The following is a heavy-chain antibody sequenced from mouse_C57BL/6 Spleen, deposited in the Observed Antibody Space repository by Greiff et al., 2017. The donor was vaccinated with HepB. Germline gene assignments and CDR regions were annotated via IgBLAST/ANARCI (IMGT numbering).Heavy chain of an antibody. CDR3: TRGEGFYYGSSAWFAY. V-gene: IGHV1-15*01. CDR2: IDPETGGT. Sequence: VQLQQSGAELVRPGASVTLSCKASGYTFTDYEMHWVKQTPVHGLEWIGAIDPETGGTAYNQKFKGKAILTADKSSSTAYMELRSLTSEDSAVYDCTRGEGFYYGSSAWFAYWGQGTLVTVSA. CDR1: GYTFTDYE. D-gene: IGHD1-1*01. J-gene: IGHJ3*01.